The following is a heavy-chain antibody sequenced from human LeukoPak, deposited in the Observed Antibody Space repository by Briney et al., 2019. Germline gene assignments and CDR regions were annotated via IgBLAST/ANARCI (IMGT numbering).Heavy chain of an antibody. CDR1: GASTSAYY. Sequence: SEALSLTCTVSGASTSAYYWSWIRQPPGKGLEWIGYTYSGGNANYNPSLKSRVTISIDTSENQFSLRLTSVTAADTAVYFCAHSKRGGGYYINAFAVWGQGTLVTISS. CDR3: AHSKRGGGYYINAFAV. V-gene: IGHV4-59*01. J-gene: IGHJ3*01. CDR2: TYSGGNA. D-gene: IGHD1-26*01.